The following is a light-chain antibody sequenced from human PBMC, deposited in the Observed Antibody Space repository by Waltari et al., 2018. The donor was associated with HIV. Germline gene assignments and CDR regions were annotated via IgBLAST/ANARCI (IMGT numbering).Light chain of an antibody. CDR3: QQSFSTPWT. CDR1: QAIKTY. V-gene: IGKV1-39*01. Sequence: DIKMTQSPSSLSAYMGNRITINCRASQAIKTYLKWYAQKPGEAPKLRIFDATRLHTGVTSRFSGTGTGTHFSLTISSLQPEDSGTYYCQQSFSTPWTFGQGTKV. CDR2: DAT. J-gene: IGKJ1*01.